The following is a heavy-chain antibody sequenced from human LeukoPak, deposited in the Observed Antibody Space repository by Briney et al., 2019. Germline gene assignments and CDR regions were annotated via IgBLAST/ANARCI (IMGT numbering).Heavy chain of an antibody. J-gene: IGHJ4*02. Sequence: PGGSLRLSCAASGFTFSNYWMHWVRQAPGKGLVWVSRINGDGSTTNYADSVKGRFSISRDNAKNTLYLQMNSLRVEDTAVYYCARGRPHGNDYWGQGTLVTVSS. CDR1: GFTFSNYW. CDR3: ARGRPHGNDY. D-gene: IGHD4-23*01. CDR2: INGDGSTT. V-gene: IGHV3-74*01.